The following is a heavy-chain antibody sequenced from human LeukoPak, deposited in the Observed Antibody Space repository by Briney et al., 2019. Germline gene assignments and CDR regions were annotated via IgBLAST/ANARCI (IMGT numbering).Heavy chain of an antibody. CDR2: INHSGST. J-gene: IGHJ4*02. D-gene: IGHD6-13*01. CDR3: ARLVVSSWYHEVLLGRDY. CDR1: GFTFSDYY. Sequence: GSLRLSCAASGFTFSDYYMSWIRQAPGKGLEWIGEINHSGSTNYNPSLKSRVTISVDTSKNQFSLKLSSVTAADTAVYYCARLVVSSWYHEVLLGRDYWGQGTLVTVSS. V-gene: IGHV4-34*01.